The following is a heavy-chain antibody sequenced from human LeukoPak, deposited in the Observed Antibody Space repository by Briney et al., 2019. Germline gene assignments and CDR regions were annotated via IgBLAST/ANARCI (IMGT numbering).Heavy chain of an antibody. CDR3: AKSDCSSSSCYTIDY. D-gene: IGHD2-2*02. Sequence: PGGSLRLSCAASGFTFSTYAMSWVRQAPEKGLEWVSIISDDGETSYADSGKGRFTISRDNSKNTLYLQMNRLRAEDTAVYYCAKSDCSSSSCYTIDYWGQGTLVTVSS. J-gene: IGHJ4*02. CDR1: GFTFSTYA. V-gene: IGHV3-23*01. CDR2: ISDDGET.